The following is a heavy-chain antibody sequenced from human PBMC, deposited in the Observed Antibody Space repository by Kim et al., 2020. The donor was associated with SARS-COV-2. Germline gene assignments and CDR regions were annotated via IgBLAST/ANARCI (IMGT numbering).Heavy chain of an antibody. V-gene: IGHV4-4*02. CDR3: ARGRRGPGHYYGLDV. CDR1: GDSISSTHW. J-gene: IGHJ6*02. Sequence: SETLSLTCAVSGDSISSTHWWTWVRQPPGKGLECIGDVYEHGNTNYNPSLESRLTISVDKSKNQFSLNLKSLIAADTAVYYCARGRRGPGHYYGLDVWGRGATVAVSS. CDR2: VYEHGNT. D-gene: IGHD1-1*01.